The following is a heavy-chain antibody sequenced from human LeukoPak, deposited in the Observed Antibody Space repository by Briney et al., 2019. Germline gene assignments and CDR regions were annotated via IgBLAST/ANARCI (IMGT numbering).Heavy chain of an antibody. Sequence: SETLSLTCTVSGGSISSGDYYWSWIRQHPGKGLEWIGNIYYSGSTYYNPSLKSRVTISVDTSKSQFSLKLSSVTAADTAVYYCAREGYDSSYYYYLDNWGQGTLVTVSS. D-gene: IGHD3-22*01. CDR1: GGSISSGDYY. V-gene: IGHV4-31*03. CDR2: IYYSGST. CDR3: AREGYDSSYYYYLDN. J-gene: IGHJ4*02.